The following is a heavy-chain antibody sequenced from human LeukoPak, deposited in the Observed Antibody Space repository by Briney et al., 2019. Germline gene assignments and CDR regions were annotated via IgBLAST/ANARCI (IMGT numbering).Heavy chain of an antibody. J-gene: IGHJ4*02. V-gene: IGHV1-3*01. CDR1: GYTFAGYA. D-gene: IGHD1-26*01. CDR3: ARDRGNYLLPY. Sequence: ASVKVSCKASGYTFAGYAIFWVRQAPGQRLEWMGWISAGNGNTRYSQKFHDRLTISRDTPASTVYMELSSLRSEDTAIYYCARDRGNYLLPYWGQGTLVTVSS. CDR2: ISAGNGNT.